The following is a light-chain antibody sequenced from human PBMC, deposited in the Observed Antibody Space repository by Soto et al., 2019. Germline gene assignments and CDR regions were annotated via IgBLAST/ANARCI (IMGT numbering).Light chain of an antibody. V-gene: IGKV3-20*01. CDR3: QQYGSSPWT. CDR2: GAS. CDR1: QTIRSNY. Sequence: ETVLTQSPGTLSLSPGERATLSCRASQTIRSNYLAWYRQTPGQAPRLLIYGASKRATGIADRFSGSGSGTDFTLIISRLEPADFALYYCQQYGSSPWTFGQGTKVEIK. J-gene: IGKJ1*01.